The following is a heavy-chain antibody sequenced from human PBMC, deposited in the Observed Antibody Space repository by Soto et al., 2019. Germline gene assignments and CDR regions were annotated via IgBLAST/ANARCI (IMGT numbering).Heavy chain of an antibody. J-gene: IGHJ4*02. CDR3: AKEGDSTVYYYSKDY. V-gene: IGHV3-23*01. Sequence: PGGSLRLSCGASGFTFSTYAMSWVRQAPGKGLEWVSGISGGGDSTYYANSVKGRFTISRDNSKNTLYLQMNSLRAEDTALYYCAKEGDSTVYYYSKDYWGQGTLVTVSS. D-gene: IGHD3-22*01. CDR1: GFTFSTYA. CDR2: ISGGGDST.